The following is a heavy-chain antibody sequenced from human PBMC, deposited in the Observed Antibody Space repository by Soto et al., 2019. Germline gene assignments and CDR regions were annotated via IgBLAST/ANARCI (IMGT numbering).Heavy chain of an antibody. CDR2: ITYSGTT. V-gene: IGHV3-23*01. J-gene: IGHJ6*02. CDR3: AKLQHNSYYYVMDV. CDR1: GFTFSSSA. Sequence: PGGSLRLSCAGSGFTFSSSAMRWVRQAPGQGLEWVSSITYSGTTHYTGSVKGRFTISRDNSKNTLYLQMDSLRAEDTAVYYCAKLQHNSYYYVMDVWGQGTTVTVSS.